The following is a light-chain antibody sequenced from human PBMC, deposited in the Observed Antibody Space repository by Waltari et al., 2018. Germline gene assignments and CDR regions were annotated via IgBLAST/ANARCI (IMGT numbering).Light chain of an antibody. V-gene: IGLV3-21*04. CDR3: QVWLSNSDHPV. CDR1: NIGGQS. J-gene: IGLJ1*01. Sequence: LSQPPSVSVAPGPAAQITCGRDNIGGQSVHWYQQKSGQAPILIIYFENARPPGTPERFAGSSSGNTATLTISRVEAEDEGDYYCQVWLSNSDHPVFGSGTRVSVL. CDR2: FEN.